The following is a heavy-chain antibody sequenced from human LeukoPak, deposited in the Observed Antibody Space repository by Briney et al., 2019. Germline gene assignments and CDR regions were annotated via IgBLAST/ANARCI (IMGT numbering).Heavy chain of an antibody. CDR2: ISAYNGNT. V-gene: IGHV1-18*01. D-gene: IGHD3-16*02. CDR1: GYTFTSYG. J-gene: IGHJ5*02. CDR3: ANYVWGSFRRWGNWLDP. Sequence: ASVKVSCKASGYTFTSYGISWVRQAPGQGLEWMGWISAYNGNTNYAQRFQGRITITAHESTSTAYMELRSLRSEDTAIYYCANYVWGSFRRWGNWLDPWGQGTLVIVSS.